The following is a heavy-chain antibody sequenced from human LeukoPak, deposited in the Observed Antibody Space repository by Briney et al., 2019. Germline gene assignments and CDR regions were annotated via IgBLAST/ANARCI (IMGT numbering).Heavy chain of an antibody. D-gene: IGHD2-15*01. V-gene: IGHV3-21*01. CDR2: ISSSSSYI. CDR3: AGSPRGASYYFDY. J-gene: IGHJ4*02. CDR1: GFTFSSYA. Sequence: GGSLRLSCAASGFTFSSYAMNWVRQAPGKGLEWVSSISSSSSYIYYVDSVKGRFTISRDNAKNSLYLKMNSLRAEDTAVYYCAGSPRGASYYFDYWGQGTLVTVSS.